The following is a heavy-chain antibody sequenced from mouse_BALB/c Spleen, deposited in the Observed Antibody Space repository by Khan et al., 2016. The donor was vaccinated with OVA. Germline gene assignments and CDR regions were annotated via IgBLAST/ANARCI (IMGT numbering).Heavy chain of an antibody. CDR2: IRYDGSN. V-gene: IGHV3-6*02. J-gene: IGHJ1*01. CDR1: GYSITSGYY. D-gene: IGHD1-1*01. Sequence: EVKLEVSGPGLVKPSQSLSLTCSVTGYSITSGYYWNWIRQFPGNKLEWMDYIRYDGSNNYNPSLKNRISITRDTSKNQFFLKLNSVTTEDTATYYCARDYYGTSWYFDVGGAGTTVTVAS. CDR3: ARDYYGTSWYFDV.